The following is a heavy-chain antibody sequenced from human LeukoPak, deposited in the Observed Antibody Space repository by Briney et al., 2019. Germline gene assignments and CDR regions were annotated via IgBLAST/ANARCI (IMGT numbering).Heavy chain of an antibody. Sequence: GASVKVSCKASGYSFTSYYMHWVRQAPGQGLGSMGIINPSEGRTRYAQKFQGRVTMTREISTSTVYMELSGLRSEDTAVYYCARVGITGTNNWFDPWGQGTLVTVSS. CDR2: INPSEGRT. D-gene: IGHD1/OR15-1a*01. CDR3: ARVGITGTNNWFDP. V-gene: IGHV1-46*01. CDR1: GYSFTSYY. J-gene: IGHJ5*02.